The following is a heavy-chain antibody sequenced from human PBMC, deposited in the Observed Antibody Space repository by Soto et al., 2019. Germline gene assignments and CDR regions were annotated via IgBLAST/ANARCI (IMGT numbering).Heavy chain of an antibody. V-gene: IGHV3-30-3*01. D-gene: IGHD2-2*01. J-gene: IGHJ6*03. CDR1: GFTFSSYA. CDR2: ISYDGSNK. CDR3: GRDETVPAAIMSKRRYYYYMDV. Sequence: QVQLVESGGGVVQPGRSLRLSCAASGFTFSSYAMHWVRQAPGKGLEWVAVISYDGSNKYYADSVKGRFTISRDNSKNTLYLQMNSLRAEDTAVYYCGRDETVPAAIMSKRRYYYYMDVWGKGTTVTVSS.